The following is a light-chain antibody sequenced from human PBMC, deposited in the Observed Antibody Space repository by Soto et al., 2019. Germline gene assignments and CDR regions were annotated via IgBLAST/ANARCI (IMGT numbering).Light chain of an antibody. J-gene: IGKJ1*01. Sequence: EIVLTQSAATLSLSAGERATLSCRASQSVSSKYLAWYQQKPGQAPRLLIYGASTRATGIPARFSGSGSATEFTPTISSLQSEDFAVYYCQQYNNWPPATFGQGTKVDIK. CDR3: QQYNNWPPAT. CDR2: GAS. CDR1: QSVSSKY. V-gene: IGKV3-15*01.